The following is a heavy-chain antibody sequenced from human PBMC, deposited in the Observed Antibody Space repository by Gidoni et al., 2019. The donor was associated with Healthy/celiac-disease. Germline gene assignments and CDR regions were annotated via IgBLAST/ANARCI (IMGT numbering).Heavy chain of an antibody. Sequence: QVQLQQWGAGLLKPSETLSLTCAVYGGSFSGYYWSWIRQPPGKGLEWIGEITHSGSTNYNPSLKSRVTISVDTSKNQFSLKLSSVTAADTAVYYCARVRLRGYYNGWGQGTLVTVSS. V-gene: IGHV4-34*01. CDR3: ARVRLRGYYNG. D-gene: IGHD3-3*01. CDR2: ITHSGST. CDR1: GGSFSGYY. J-gene: IGHJ4*02.